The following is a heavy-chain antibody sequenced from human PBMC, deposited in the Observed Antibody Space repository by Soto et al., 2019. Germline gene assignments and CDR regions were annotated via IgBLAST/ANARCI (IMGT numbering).Heavy chain of an antibody. CDR1: GGTFSSYT. CDR3: AREETGTTADY. J-gene: IGHJ4*02. V-gene: IGHV1-69*02. D-gene: IGHD1-1*01. CDR2: IIPILGIA. Sequence: QVQLVQSGAEVKKPGSSVKVSCKASGGTFSSYTISWVRQAPGQGLEWMGRIIPILGIANYAKKFQGRVTITADKSTSTAYMELSSLRSEDTAVYYVAREETGTTADYWGQGTLVTVSS.